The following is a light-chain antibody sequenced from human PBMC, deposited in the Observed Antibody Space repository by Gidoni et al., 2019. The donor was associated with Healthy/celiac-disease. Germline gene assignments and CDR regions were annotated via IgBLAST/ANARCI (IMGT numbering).Light chain of an antibody. CDR3: QQRSNWPPT. Sequence: EIVLTQSTATLSLSPGERATLSSSPRLLIYDASNRATGIPARFSGSGSGTDFTLTISSLEPEDFAVYYCQQRSNWPPTFGPGTKVDIK. V-gene: IGKV3-11*01. J-gene: IGKJ3*01. CDR2: DAS.